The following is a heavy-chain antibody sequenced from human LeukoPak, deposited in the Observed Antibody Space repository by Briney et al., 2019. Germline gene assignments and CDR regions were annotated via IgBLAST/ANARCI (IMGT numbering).Heavy chain of an antibody. CDR1: GFTFSGYW. CDR3: VRDTYYDRSGYYYLHY. CDR2: INSDGSST. V-gene: IGHV3-74*01. Sequence: PGGSLRLSCAASGFTFSGYWMHWVRQAPGKGLVWVSRINSDGSSTSYADSVKGRFTISRDSAKNTLYLQMNSLRAEDTAVYYCVRDTYYDRSGYYYLHYWGQGTLVTVSS. J-gene: IGHJ4*02. D-gene: IGHD3-22*01.